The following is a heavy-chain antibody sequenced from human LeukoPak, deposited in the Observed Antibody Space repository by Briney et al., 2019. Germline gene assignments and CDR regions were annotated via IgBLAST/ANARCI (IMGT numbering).Heavy chain of an antibody. D-gene: IGHD3-10*01. V-gene: IGHV3-23*01. CDR2: ISGSGGGT. CDR3: AKRGVVIRVILVGFHKEAYYFDS. CDR1: GITLSNYG. J-gene: IGHJ4*02. Sequence: HPGGSLRLSCAVSGITLSNYGMSWVRQAPGKGLEWVAGISGSGGGTHYADSVKGRFTISRDNPKNTLHLQMNGLRAEDTAVYFCAKRGVVIRVILVGFHKEAYYFDSWGQGALVIVSS.